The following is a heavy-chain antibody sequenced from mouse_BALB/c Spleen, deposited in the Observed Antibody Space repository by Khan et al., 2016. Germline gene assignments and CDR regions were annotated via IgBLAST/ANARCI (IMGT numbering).Heavy chain of an antibody. CDR2: ISVGGDST. Sequence: EVELVESGGGLVKPGGSLKLSCAASGFTFSDYYMYWVRQTPEKRLEWVATISVGGDSTYYPDSVKGRFSITRDTAKNILYLQLSSLKSEDTAMYYCARDWPYAMDYWGQGTSVTVSS. J-gene: IGHJ4*01. CDR1: GFTFSDYY. CDR3: ARDWPYAMDY. V-gene: IGHV5-4*02.